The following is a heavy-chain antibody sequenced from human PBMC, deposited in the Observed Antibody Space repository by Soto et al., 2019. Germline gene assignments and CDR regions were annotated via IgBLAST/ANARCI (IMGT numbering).Heavy chain of an antibody. Sequence: EVQLVESGGGLVQPGRSLRLSCAASGFTFDDYAMHWVRQAPGKGLEWVSGISWNSGSIGYADSVKGRFTISRDNAKNSLYLQMNSLRAEDTDVYYCAKDRTPGWHYYMDVWGKGTTVTVSS. CDR3: AKDRTPGWHYYMDV. J-gene: IGHJ6*03. D-gene: IGHD6-19*01. CDR1: GFTFDDYA. CDR2: ISWNSGSI. V-gene: IGHV3-9*01.